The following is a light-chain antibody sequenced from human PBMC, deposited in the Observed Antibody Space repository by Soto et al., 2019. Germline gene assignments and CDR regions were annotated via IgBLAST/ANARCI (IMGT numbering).Light chain of an antibody. V-gene: IGKV1-27*01. CDR1: QGISNY. J-gene: IGKJ1*01. CDR3: QHSNSYSEA. CDR2: AAS. Sequence: DIHLTHPPSSKNESVGDRVTITCRASQGISNYLAWYQQKPGKVPKLLIYAASTLQSGVPSRFSGSGSGTDFTLTIRSLQPEDVAPYYCQHSNSYSEAFGQGTKVDI.